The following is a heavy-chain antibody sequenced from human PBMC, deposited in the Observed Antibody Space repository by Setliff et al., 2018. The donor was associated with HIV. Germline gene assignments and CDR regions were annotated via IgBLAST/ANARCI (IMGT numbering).Heavy chain of an antibody. CDR3: ARDICTSTSCPSGWFDP. V-gene: IGHV4-31*03. CDR2: IYYSGST. J-gene: IGHJ5*02. D-gene: IGHD2-2*01. Sequence: SETLSLTCTVSGGSISSGGYYWSSIRQHPGKGLEWIGYIYYSGSTYYNPSLKSRVSISVDTSNNQFSLKLSSVTAADTAMYYCARDICTSTSCPSGWFDPWGQGTLVTVSS. CDR1: GGSISSGGYY.